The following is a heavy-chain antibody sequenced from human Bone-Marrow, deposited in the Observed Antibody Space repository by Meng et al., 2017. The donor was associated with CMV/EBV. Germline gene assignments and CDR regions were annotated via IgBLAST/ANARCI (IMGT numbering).Heavy chain of an antibody. CDR3: ARVRGSVRGVYYYYGMDV. CDR2: IYSGGST. Sequence: GGSLRLSCTVSGFTVSSHYMTWVRQAPGRGLEWVSVIYSGGSTFYADSVKGRFTISRDNAKNTLYLQMNSLRAEDTAVYYCARVRGSVRGVYYYYGMDVWGQGTTVTVSS. V-gene: IGHV3-53*01. D-gene: IGHD5/OR15-5a*01. J-gene: IGHJ6*02. CDR1: GFTVSSHY.